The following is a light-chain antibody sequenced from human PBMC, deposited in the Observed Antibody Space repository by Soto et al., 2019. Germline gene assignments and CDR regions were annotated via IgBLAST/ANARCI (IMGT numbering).Light chain of an antibody. J-gene: IGKJ1*01. V-gene: IGKV3-20*01. CDR1: QSVSSSY. Sequence: IVLTLSPGTLSLSTGERATLSCRASQSVSSSYLAWYQQKPGQAPRLLIYGASSRATGIPDRFSGSGSGTDFTLTISRLEPEDFAVYYCQQYGSSPPWTFGQGTKVAIK. CDR2: GAS. CDR3: QQYGSSPPWT.